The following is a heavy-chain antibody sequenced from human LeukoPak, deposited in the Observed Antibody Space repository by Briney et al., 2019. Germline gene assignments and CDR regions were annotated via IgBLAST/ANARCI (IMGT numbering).Heavy chain of an antibody. CDR1: GGTFSSYS. CDR3: ARDAYSYDSSGYVPD. CDR2: IIPILGIA. J-gene: IGHJ4*02. V-gene: IGHV1-69*04. D-gene: IGHD3-22*01. Sequence: SVKVSCKASGGTFSSYSISWVRQAPGQGLEWMGRIIPILGIANYAQKFQGRVTITADKSTSTAYMELSSLRSEDTAVYYCARDAYSYDSSGYVPDWGQGTLVTVSS.